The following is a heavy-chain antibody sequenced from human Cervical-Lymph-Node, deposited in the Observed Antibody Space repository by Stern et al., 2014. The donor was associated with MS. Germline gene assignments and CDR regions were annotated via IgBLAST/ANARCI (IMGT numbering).Heavy chain of an antibody. CDR2: ISPMVSTS. V-gene: IGHV1-69*01. D-gene: IGHD2-2*01. CDR1: GGSFIHYA. Sequence: QVQLVESGPEVKKPGASVKVSCKASGGSFIHYAITWVRQAPGQGPEWMGDISPMVSTSNYAQKLQGRGTITADQSTSTAYMRVNSLTYEDAAVYYCAGPRYAFWGQGTLVIVSS. J-gene: IGHJ4*02. CDR3: AGPRYAF.